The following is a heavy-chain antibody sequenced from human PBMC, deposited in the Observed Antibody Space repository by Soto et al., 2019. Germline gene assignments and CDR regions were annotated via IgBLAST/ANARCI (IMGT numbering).Heavy chain of an antibody. Sequence: QVQLVESGGGVVQPGRSLRLSCAASGFIFSSYAMHWVRQAPGKGLEWVAVISYDGSNKYYADSVKGRFTISRDKSKSTLYLQMNSLRAEDTAVYYCARDRIPAKSGLPVLYYYGMGVWGQGTTVTVSS. V-gene: IGHV3-30-3*01. CDR3: ARDRIPAKSGLPVLYYYGMGV. D-gene: IGHD2-8*01. CDR1: GFIFSSYA. J-gene: IGHJ6*02. CDR2: ISYDGSNK.